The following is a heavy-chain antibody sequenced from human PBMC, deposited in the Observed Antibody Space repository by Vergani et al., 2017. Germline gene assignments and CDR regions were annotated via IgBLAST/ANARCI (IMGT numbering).Heavy chain of an antibody. CDR3: ASLLLRSPGYFDY. D-gene: IGHD3-3*01. Sequence: QLQLQESGPGPVKPSETLSLTCTVSGGSISSSSYYWGWIRQPPGKGLEVIGSIYYIGSTYYNPSLKSRVTISVDTSKNQFSLKLSSVTAADTAVYYCASLLLRSPGYFDYWGQGTLVTVSS. J-gene: IGHJ4*02. V-gene: IGHV4-39*01. CDR2: IYYIGST. CDR1: GGSISSSSYY.